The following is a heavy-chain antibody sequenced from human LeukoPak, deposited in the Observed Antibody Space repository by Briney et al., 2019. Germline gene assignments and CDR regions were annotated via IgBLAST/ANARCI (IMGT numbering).Heavy chain of an antibody. CDR1: GFTLSNHW. V-gene: IGHV3-74*01. CDR3: IRSSGWPDY. J-gene: IGHJ4*02. Sequence: QPGGSLRLSCAASGFTLSNHWMHWVRPAPGKGLLWVSRITSDSDGGSTVYADSVRGRFTISRDNAKNTLYLQMNSLRAEDTAVYYCIRSSGWPDYWGQGTLVTVSS. D-gene: IGHD6-19*01. CDR2: ITSDSDGGST.